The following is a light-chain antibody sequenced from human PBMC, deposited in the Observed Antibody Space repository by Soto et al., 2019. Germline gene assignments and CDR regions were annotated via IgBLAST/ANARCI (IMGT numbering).Light chain of an antibody. CDR1: QGISSA. CDR2: DAS. V-gene: IGKV1-13*02. CDR3: QQFNSYPLD. Sequence: AIQLTQSPSSLSASVGDRVTITCRASQGISSALAWYQQKPGEAPKLLIYDASSLESGVPSRFSGSGSGTDFTLTISSLQPEDFATYYCQQFNSYPLDFGPGTKVDIK. J-gene: IGKJ3*01.